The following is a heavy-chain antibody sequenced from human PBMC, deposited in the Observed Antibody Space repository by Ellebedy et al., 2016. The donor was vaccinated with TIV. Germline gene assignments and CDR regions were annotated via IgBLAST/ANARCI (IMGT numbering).Heavy chain of an antibody. D-gene: IGHD3-9*01. J-gene: IGHJ6*02. CDR2: ISAYNGNT. CDR3: ARHILRYFDWLELYYYYGMDV. V-gene: IGHV1-18*01. Sequence: ASVKVSXXASGYTFTSYGISWVRQAPGQGLEWMGWISAYNGNTNYAQKLQGRVTMTTDTSTSTAYMELRSLRSDDTAVYYCARHILRYFDWLELYYYYGMDVWGQGTTVTVSS. CDR1: GYTFTSYG.